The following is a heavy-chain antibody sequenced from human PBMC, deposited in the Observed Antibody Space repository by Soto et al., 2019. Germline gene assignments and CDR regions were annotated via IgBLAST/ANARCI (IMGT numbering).Heavy chain of an antibody. V-gene: IGHV4-39*01. CDR2: IYYSGST. Sequence: PSETLSLTCTVSGGSISSSIYYWVWIRQPPGKGLEWIGSIYYSGSTYYNPSLKSRVTISVDTSKNQFSLKLSSVTAADTAVYYCARRPYYYSSGWYYFDYWGQGTLVTVSS. D-gene: IGHD6-19*01. J-gene: IGHJ4*02. CDR3: ARRPYYYSSGWYYFDY. CDR1: GGSISSSIYY.